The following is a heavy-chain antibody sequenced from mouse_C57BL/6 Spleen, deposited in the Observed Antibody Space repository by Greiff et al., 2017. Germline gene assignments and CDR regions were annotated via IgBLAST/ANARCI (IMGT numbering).Heavy chain of an antibody. CDR1: GFSFNTYA. CDR3: VRGGDGFDD. CDR2: IRSKSNNYAT. D-gene: IGHD3-3*01. J-gene: IGHJ2*01. V-gene: IGHV10-1*01. Sequence: EAGGGLVQPKGSLKLSCAASGFSFNTYAMNWVRQAPGKGLEWVARIRSKSNNYATYYADSVKDRFTISRDDSESMLYLQMNNLKTEDTAMYYCVRGGDGFDDWGQGTTLTVSS.